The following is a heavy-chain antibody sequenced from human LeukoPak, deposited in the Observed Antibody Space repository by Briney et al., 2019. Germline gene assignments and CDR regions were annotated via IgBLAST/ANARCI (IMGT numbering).Heavy chain of an antibody. D-gene: IGHD3-3*01. V-gene: IGHV1-69*13. J-gene: IGHJ6*02. Sequence: PVKVSCKASGGTFSSYAISWVRQAPGQGLEWMGGIIPIFGTANYAQKFQGRVTITADESTSTAYMELSSLRSEDTAVYYCAKYRSLRFLYGMDVWGQGTTVTVSS. CDR1: GGTFSSYA. CDR3: AKYRSLRFLYGMDV. CDR2: IIPIFGTA.